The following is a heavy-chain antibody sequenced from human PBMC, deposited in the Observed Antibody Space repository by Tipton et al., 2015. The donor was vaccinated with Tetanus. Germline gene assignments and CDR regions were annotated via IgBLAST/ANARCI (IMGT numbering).Heavy chain of an antibody. J-gene: IGHJ6*02. CDR1: GGSISSSSYY. CDR3: ARDRGLTTSGGIGMDV. CDR2: IYYSGST. D-gene: IGHD4-17*01. V-gene: IGHV4-39*07. Sequence: GLVKPSETLSLTCTVSGGSISSSSYYWGWVRQPPGKGLEWIGSIYYSGSTYYNPSLKSRVTISVDTSKNQFSLKLTSVTAADTAVYYCARDRGLTTSGGIGMDVWGQGTTVTVSS.